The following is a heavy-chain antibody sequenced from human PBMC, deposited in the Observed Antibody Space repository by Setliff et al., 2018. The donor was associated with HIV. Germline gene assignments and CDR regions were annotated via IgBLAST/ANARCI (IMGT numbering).Heavy chain of an antibody. Sequence: SETLSLTCTVSGGSLSSTTYYWGWIRQPPGKGLEWIGYIFYSVNTNYNPSLKGRVTISVDTSKNQFSLKLSSVTAADTAVYYCARYVSIGFYFDFWGQGTLVTVSS. CDR1: GGSLSSTTYY. V-gene: IGHV4-61*05. D-gene: IGHD3-10*01. CDR2: IFYSVNT. CDR3: ARYVSIGFYFDF. J-gene: IGHJ4*02.